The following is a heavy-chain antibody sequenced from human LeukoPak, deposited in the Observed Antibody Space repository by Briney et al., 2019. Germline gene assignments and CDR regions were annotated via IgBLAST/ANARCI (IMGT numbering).Heavy chain of an antibody. Sequence: SETLSLTCTVSGGSISSGGYYWSWIRQPPGKGLEWIGYIYHSGSTYYNPSLKSRVTISVDTSKNQFSLKLSSVTAADTAVYYCAREISSPTDAFDIWGQGTMVTVSS. V-gene: IGHV4-30-2*01. CDR3: AREISSPTDAFDI. J-gene: IGHJ3*02. CDR1: GGSISSGGYY. CDR2: IYHSGST.